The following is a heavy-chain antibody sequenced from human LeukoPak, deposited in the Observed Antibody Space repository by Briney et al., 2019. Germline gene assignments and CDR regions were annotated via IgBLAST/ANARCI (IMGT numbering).Heavy chain of an antibody. J-gene: IGHJ1*01. Sequence: PGGSLPLSCSASGFSFSDYDMNWVRQAPGKGLEWVSAISGRSSHIYYGESVKGRFTISRDNAKNSLYLQMDSLGVEDTAVYYCGRAFPPLRTSSAGDLWGQGKLVIVSS. CDR3: GRAFPPLRTSSAGDL. CDR1: GFSFSDYD. CDR2: ISGRSSHI. D-gene: IGHD3-16*01. V-gene: IGHV3-21*01.